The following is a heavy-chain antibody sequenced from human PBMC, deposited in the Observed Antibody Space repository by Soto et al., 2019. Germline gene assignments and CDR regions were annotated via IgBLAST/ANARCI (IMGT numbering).Heavy chain of an antibody. Sequence: SETLSLTCTVSGGSISSYYWSWIRQPPGKGLEWIGYIYYSGSTNYNPSLKSRVTISVDTSNNQFSLKLSSVTAADTAVYYCARRWGAAFDYWGQGTLITVSS. CDR3: ARRWGAAFDY. CDR1: GGSISSYY. J-gene: IGHJ4*02. CDR2: IYYSGST. D-gene: IGHD1-26*01. V-gene: IGHV4-59*08.